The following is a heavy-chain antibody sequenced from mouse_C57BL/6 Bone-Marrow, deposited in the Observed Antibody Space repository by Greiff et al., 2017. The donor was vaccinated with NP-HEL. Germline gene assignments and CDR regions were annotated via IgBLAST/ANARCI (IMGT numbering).Heavy chain of an antibody. CDR3: ARGADY. Sequence: QVQLQQSGAELVRPGTSVKVSCKASGYAFTNYLIEWVKQRPGQGLEWIGVINPGSGGTNYNEKFKGKATLTADKSSSTAYMQLSSLTSEDSAVYFCARGADYWGQGTTLTVSS. J-gene: IGHJ2*01. V-gene: IGHV1-54*01. CDR2: INPGSGGT. CDR1: GYAFTNYL.